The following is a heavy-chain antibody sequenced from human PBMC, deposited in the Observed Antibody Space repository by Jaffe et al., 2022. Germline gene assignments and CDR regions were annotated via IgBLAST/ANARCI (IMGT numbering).Heavy chain of an antibody. J-gene: IGHJ1*01. D-gene: IGHD4-17*01. CDR1: GFTFSSYA. V-gene: IGHV3-23*01. CDR3: AKDVTYGDYALLYFQH. Sequence: EVQLLESGGGLVQPGGSLRLSCAASGFTFSSYAMSWVRQAPGKGLEWVSAISGSGGSTYYADSVKGRFTISRDNSKNTLYLQMNSLRAEDTAVYYCAKDVTYGDYALLYFQHWGQGTLVTVSS. CDR2: ISGSGGST.